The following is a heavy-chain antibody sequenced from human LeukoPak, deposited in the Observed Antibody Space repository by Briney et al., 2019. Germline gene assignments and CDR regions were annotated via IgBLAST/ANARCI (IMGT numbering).Heavy chain of an antibody. V-gene: IGHV3-30*18. CDR1: GFIFSSYG. D-gene: IGHD3-10*01. J-gene: IGHJ4*02. CDR2: ISYDGNNK. CDR3: AKDRWYYGSGRTFDY. Sequence: PGGSLRLSCAASGFIFSSYGVHWVRQAPGKGLEWVAFISYDGNNKNYADSVKGRFTISRDNSKNTLYLQMNSLRTEDTAVYYCAKDRWYYGSGRTFDYWGQGTLVTVSS.